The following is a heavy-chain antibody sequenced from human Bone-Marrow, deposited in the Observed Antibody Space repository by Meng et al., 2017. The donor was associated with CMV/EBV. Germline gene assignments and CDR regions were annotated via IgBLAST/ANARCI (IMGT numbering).Heavy chain of an antibody. CDR1: GYTFTGYY. Sequence: QGQWGRSGAEVKKPGASVKVFCKASGYTFTGYYMHWVRQAPGQGLEWMGWINPNSGGTNYAQKFQGRVTMTRDTSISTAYMELSRLRSDDTAVYYCARNPYSGSLLPDYWGQGTLVTVFS. J-gene: IGHJ4*02. D-gene: IGHD1-26*01. V-gene: IGHV1-2*02. CDR2: INPNSGGT. CDR3: ARNPYSGSLLPDY.